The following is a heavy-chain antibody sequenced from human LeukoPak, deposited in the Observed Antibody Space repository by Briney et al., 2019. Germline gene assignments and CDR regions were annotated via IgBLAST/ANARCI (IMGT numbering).Heavy chain of an antibody. J-gene: IGHJ3*02. Sequence: SETLSLTCTVSGYSISSGYYWGWIRQPPGKGLEWIGSIYHSGSTNYNPSLKSRVTISVDTSKNQFSLKLSSVTAADTAVYYCARGGLLWFGEVRAFDIWGQGTMVTVSS. CDR2: IYHSGST. D-gene: IGHD3-10*01. CDR3: ARGGLLWFGEVRAFDI. CDR1: GYSISSGYY. V-gene: IGHV4-38-2*02.